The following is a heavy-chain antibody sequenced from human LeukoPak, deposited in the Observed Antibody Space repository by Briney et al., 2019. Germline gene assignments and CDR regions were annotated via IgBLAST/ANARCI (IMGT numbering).Heavy chain of an antibody. D-gene: IGHD3-10*01. J-gene: IGHJ4*02. CDR3: AKSGSYWYYFDY. CDR2: ITGSGGNT. Sequence: GGSLRLSCAASGFTVSSNYMSWVRQAPGKGLEWVSAITGSGGNTEYADSVKGRFTISRDNSKNTLFLQMNSLRAEDTAVYYCAKSGSYWYYFDYWGQGTLVTVSS. V-gene: IGHV3-23*01. CDR1: GFTVSSNY.